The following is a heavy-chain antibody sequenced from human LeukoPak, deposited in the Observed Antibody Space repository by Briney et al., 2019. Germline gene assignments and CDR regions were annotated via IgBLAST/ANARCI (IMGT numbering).Heavy chain of an antibody. V-gene: IGHV3-23*01. CDR2: ITASGLTP. Sequence: GGSLRLSCAASGFTFSDYAMNWVRQAPGKGLEWVSLITASGLTPFYADSVKGRFTTSRDNSKNTLYLQMNSLRVDDTALYYRVQDRLLGAWGLGTLVTVSS. D-gene: IGHD3-10*01. CDR3: VQDRLLGA. CDR1: GFTFSDYA. J-gene: IGHJ5*02.